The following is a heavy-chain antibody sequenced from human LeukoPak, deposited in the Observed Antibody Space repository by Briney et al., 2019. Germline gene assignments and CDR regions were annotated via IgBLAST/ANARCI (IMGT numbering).Heavy chain of an antibody. J-gene: IGHJ3*02. CDR3: ARWRHGYYSVDAFDI. D-gene: IGHD5-24*01. CDR2: IYYSGST. V-gene: IGHV4-39*01. Sequence: SETLSLTCTVSGGSISTNNHYWGWIRQPPGKGLEWIGNIYYSGSTDYNPSLKSRVTISVDTSENHSSLKVTSVTAADTAVYYCARWRHGYYSVDAFDIWGQGVMVTVSS. CDR1: GGSISTNNHY.